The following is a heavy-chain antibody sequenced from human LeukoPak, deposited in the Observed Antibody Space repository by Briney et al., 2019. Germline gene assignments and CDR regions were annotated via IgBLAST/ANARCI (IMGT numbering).Heavy chain of an antibody. CDR3: AKDRGAVASSY. J-gene: IGHJ4*02. CDR1: GFTFSSYG. V-gene: IGHV3-30*18. D-gene: IGHD6-19*01. Sequence: GRSLRLSCAASGFTFSSYGMHWVRQAPGKGLEWVAVISYDGSNKYYADSVKGRFTISRDNSKNTLYLQMNSLRAEDTAVYYCAKDRGAVASSYWGQGTLVTVSS. CDR2: ISYDGSNK.